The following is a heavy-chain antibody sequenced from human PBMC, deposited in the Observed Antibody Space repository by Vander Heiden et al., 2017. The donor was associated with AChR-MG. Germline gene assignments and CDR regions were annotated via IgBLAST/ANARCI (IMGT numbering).Heavy chain of an antibody. J-gene: IGHJ4*01. Sequence: QVTLKESGPVLVKPPETLTLTCTVSGFSLSHASMGVSWIRQPPGKALEWLAPIFSNDEKSYRTSLNSRRTISKDTSKSQVVRTMTNMDTVEPATYYCARIPRSSIIVYKTLVFDYWFHVTMVTVSS. CDR2: IFSNDEK. D-gene: IGHD1-1*01. CDR3: ARIPRSSIIVYKTLVFDY. V-gene: IGHV2-26*01. CDR1: GFSLSHASMG.